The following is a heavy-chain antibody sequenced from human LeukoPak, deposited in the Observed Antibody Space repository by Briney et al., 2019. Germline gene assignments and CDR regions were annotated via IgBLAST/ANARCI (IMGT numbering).Heavy chain of an antibody. CDR3: ARADIAARIFDY. CDR1: GYSISSGYY. J-gene: IGHJ4*02. CDR2: IYHSGST. D-gene: IGHD6-6*01. V-gene: IGHV4-38-2*02. Sequence: SETLSLTCTVSGYSISSGYYWGWIRQPPGKGLEWIASIYHSGSTYYNPSLKSRVTISVDTSKNQFSLRLNSVTAADTAVYYCARADIAARIFDYWGQGTLVTVSS.